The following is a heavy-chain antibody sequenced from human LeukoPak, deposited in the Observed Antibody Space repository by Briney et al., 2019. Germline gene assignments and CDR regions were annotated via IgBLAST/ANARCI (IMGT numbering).Heavy chain of an antibody. V-gene: IGHV1-2*02. CDR3: AREATSVPAAKD. CDR1: GYTFTGYY. CDR2: INPNSGGT. D-gene: IGHD2-2*01. J-gene: IGHJ4*02. Sequence: ASVKVSCKASGYTFTGYYMHWVRQAPGQGLEWMGWINPNSGGTNYAQKFQGRVTMTRDTSISTAYMELSRLRSDDTAVYYCAREATSVPAAKDWGQGTQVTVSS.